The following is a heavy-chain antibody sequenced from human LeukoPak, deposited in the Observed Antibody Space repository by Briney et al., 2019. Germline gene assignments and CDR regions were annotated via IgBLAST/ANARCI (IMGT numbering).Heavy chain of an antibody. CDR3: ARILPGAVGDVLDL. CDR1: GFTFSTYW. Sequence: PGGSLRLSCAASGFTFSTYWTNWVRRAPGKALEWVANISQDGRFKYSVASVQGRFTISRDNAQNALYLEMNSLRAEDTAVYYCARILPGAVGDVLDLWGQGTMVTVTS. D-gene: IGHD6-19*01. J-gene: IGHJ3*01. CDR2: ISQDGRFK. V-gene: IGHV3-7*01.